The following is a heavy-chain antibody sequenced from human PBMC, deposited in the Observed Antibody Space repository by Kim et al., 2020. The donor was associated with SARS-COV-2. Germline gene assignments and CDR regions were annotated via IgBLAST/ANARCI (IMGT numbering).Heavy chain of an antibody. CDR2: ISYDGSNK. V-gene: IGHV3-30-3*01. J-gene: IGHJ4*02. CDR3: ARGAQVAAPDY. Sequence: GGSLRLSCAASGFTFSSYAMHWVRQAPGKGLEWVAVISYDGSNKYYADSVKGRFTISRDNSKNTLYLQMNSLRAEDTAVYYCARGAQVAAPDYWGQGTLVTVSS. CDR1: GFTFSSYA. D-gene: IGHD2-15*01.